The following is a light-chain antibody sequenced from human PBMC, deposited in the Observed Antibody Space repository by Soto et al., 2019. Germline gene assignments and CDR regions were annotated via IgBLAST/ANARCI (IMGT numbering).Light chain of an antibody. V-gene: IGLV2-14*01. CDR2: EVN. CDR3: SSYTTTSTLWV. J-gene: IGLJ3*02. Sequence: QSALTQPASVSGSPGQSITISCTETSSDVGGYNSVSWYQQHPGKAPKLMIFEVNNRPSGVSNRFSGSKSGNTASLTISGLHTEDEADYYCSSYTTTSTLWVFGGGTKLTVL. CDR1: SSDVGGYNS.